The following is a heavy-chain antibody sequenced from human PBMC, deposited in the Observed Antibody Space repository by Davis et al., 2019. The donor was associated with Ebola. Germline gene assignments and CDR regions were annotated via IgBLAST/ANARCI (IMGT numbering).Heavy chain of an antibody. CDR2: IYHSGST. D-gene: IGHD3-22*01. V-gene: IGHV4-4*02. CDR1: GGSISSSNW. CDR3: ATVVVLPNWYFDL. Sequence: MPSETLSLTCAVSGGSISSSNWWSWVRQPPGKGLEWIGEIYHSGSTNYNPSLKSRVTISVDKSKNQFSLKLSSVTAADTAVYYCATVVVLPNWYFDLWGRGTLLTVSS. J-gene: IGHJ2*01.